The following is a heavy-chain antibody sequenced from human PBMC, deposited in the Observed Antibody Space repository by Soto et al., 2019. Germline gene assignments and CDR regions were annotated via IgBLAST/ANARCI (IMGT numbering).Heavy chain of an antibody. CDR1: GGSISSSGSY. Sequence: QLQLQKWGPGLVKPSETLSLTCTVSGGSISSSGSYWGWIRQPPGKGLEWIGSIYYSGRTYYNPSLKSRVTLSVDTSKNQFPLKLSSVTAAETAVYYCASPITFGGVIVDPQYRYWGQGTLVTVPS. V-gene: IGHV4-39*01. D-gene: IGHD3-16*02. CDR2: IYYSGRT. CDR3: ASPITFGGVIVDPQYRY. J-gene: IGHJ4*02.